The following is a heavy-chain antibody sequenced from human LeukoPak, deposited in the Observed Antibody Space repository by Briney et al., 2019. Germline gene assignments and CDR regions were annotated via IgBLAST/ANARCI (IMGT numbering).Heavy chain of an antibody. CDR2: VIPIFGTA. V-gene: IGHV1-69*13. CDR1: GGTFSSYA. Sequence: SVKVSCKASGGTFSSYAISWVRRAPGQGLEWMGGVIPIFGTANYAQKFQGRVTITADESTSTAYMELSSLRSEDTAVYYCARDRVAAVPNFDYWGQGTLVTVSS. D-gene: IGHD6-13*01. CDR3: ARDRVAAVPNFDY. J-gene: IGHJ4*02.